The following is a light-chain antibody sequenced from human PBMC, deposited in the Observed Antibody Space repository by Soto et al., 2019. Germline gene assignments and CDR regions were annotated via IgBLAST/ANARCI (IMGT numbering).Light chain of an antibody. CDR1: QTISSW. CDR2: ETS. Sequence: DIQLTQSPSTLSASVGDRVTITCRASQTISSWLAWYQQKPGKAPNLLINETSNLESGVPSRFCGGGSWTEFTLTISILQPDDFATYYWQYYNDYCWTFGQGTKVEIK. CDR3: QYYNDYCWT. V-gene: IGKV1-5*03. J-gene: IGKJ1*01.